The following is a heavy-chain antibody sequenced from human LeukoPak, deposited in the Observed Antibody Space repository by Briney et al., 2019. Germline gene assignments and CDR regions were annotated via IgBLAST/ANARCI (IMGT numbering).Heavy chain of an antibody. D-gene: IGHD6-6*01. V-gene: IGHV3-9*01. CDR3: AKDVIAARREGPFDY. Sequence: GRSLRLSCAASGFTFDDYAMHWVRQAPGKGLEWVSGISWNSGSIGYADSVKGRFTISRDNAKDSLYLQMNSLRAEDTALYYCAKDVIAARREGPFDYWGQGTLVTVSS. CDR1: GFTFDDYA. J-gene: IGHJ4*02. CDR2: ISWNSGSI.